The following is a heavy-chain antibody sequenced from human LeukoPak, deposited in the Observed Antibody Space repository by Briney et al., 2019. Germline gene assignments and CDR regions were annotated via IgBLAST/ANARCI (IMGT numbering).Heavy chain of an antibody. CDR1: GYTFTGYY. V-gene: IGHV1-2*02. J-gene: IGHJ4*02. Sequence: ASVKVPCKASGYTFTGYYIHWVRQAPGQGLEWLGWINPNNGGTKFAQKFQGRVTMTRDTSISTAYMELSGLGSDDTAVYYCGSWDYGSGSYSPYYWGQGTLVTVSS. CDR2: INPNNGGT. D-gene: IGHD3-10*01. CDR3: GSWDYGSGSYSPYY.